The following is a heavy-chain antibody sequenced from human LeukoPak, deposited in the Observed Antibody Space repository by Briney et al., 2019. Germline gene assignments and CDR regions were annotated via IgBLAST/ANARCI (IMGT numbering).Heavy chain of an antibody. CDR2: IYYSGST. V-gene: IGHV4-59*01. Sequence: SETLSLTCTVSGGSISSYYWSWIRQLPGKGLEWIGYIYYSGSTNYNPSLKSRVTISVDTSKNQFSLKLSSVTAADTAVYYCARGVVPAAMYAWFDPWGQGTLVTVSS. CDR3: ARGVVPAAMYAWFDP. D-gene: IGHD2-2*01. J-gene: IGHJ5*02. CDR1: GGSISSYY.